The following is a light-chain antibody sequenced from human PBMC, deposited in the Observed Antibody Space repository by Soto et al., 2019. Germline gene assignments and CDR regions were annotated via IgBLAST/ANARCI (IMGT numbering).Light chain of an antibody. CDR2: EVT. CDR3: SSHTSGSTRV. Sequence: QSVLAQPASVSGSPGQSIAISCTGTSGDVGGYDYVSWYQQHPDKAPKLMIYEVTKRPSWFSNRFSGSKSGNTASLTISGLQPEDEADYYCSSHTSGSTRVFGSGTKLT. J-gene: IGLJ1*01. CDR1: SGDVGGYDY. V-gene: IGLV2-14*01.